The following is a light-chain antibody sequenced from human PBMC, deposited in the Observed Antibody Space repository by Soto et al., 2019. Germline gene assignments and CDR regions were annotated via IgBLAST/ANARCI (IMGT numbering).Light chain of an antibody. CDR3: HQYGNSPNT. Sequence: EMGVKISPVVLSFYQGYRSTLSCMSSQSVSSSYLAWYQQKPGQPPRLLIYGASTRAPGIPDRFSASGSGTDFTLTISRLEPEDFVVYICHQYGNSPNTFGQGTRLEIK. J-gene: IGKJ5*01. V-gene: IGKV3-20*01. CDR2: GAS. CDR1: QSVSSSY.